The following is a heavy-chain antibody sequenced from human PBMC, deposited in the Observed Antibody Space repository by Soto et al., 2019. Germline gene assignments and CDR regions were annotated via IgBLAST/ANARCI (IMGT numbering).Heavy chain of an antibody. CDR3: AKSHTTSGWYVTTDY. J-gene: IGHJ4*02. CDR1: GFIFSSYW. D-gene: IGHD6-19*01. Sequence: GGSLRLSCAASGFIFSSYWMHWVRQAPGKGLEWVSAISWNSGSIDYADSVKGRFTISRDNAKNSLYLQMNSLRAEDTALYYCAKSHTTSGWYVTTDYWGQGTRVTAPQ. V-gene: IGHV3-9*01. CDR2: ISWNSGSI.